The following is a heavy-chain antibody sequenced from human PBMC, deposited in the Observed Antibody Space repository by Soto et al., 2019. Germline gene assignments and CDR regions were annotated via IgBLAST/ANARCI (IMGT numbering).Heavy chain of an antibody. J-gene: IGHJ6*02. CDR1: GFTFSSYG. D-gene: IGHD2-15*01. CDR3: ARSRPSSHYYYYGMDV. Sequence: GGSLRLSCAASGFTFSSYGMHWVRQAPGKGLEWVAVIWYDGSNKYYADSVKGRFTISRDNSKNTLYLQMNSLRAEDTAVYYCARSRPSSHYYYYGMDVWGQGTTVTVS. CDR2: IWYDGSNK. V-gene: IGHV3-33*01.